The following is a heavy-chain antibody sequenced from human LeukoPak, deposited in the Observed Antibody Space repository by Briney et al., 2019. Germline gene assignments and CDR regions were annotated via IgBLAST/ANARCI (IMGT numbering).Heavy chain of an antibody. V-gene: IGHV4-39*07. CDR1: GGSISSSSYY. J-gene: IGHJ2*01. CDR2: IYYSGST. Sequence: PSETLSLTCTVSGGSISSSSYYWGWIRQPPGKGLEWIGSIYYSGSTYYNPSPKSRVTISVDTSKNQFSLKLSSVTAADTAVYYCARDSRQWRYFDLWGRGTLVTVSS. CDR3: ARDSRQWRYFDL. D-gene: IGHD6-19*01.